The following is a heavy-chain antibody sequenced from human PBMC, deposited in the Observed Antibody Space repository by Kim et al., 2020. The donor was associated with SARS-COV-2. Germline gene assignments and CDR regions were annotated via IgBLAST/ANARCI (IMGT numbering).Heavy chain of an antibody. Sequence: GSTSYAQKFQGRVTMTRDTSTSTVYMELSSLRSEDTAVYYCARATSWFDPWGQGTLVTVSS. J-gene: IGHJ5*02. V-gene: IGHV1-46*01. D-gene: IGHD3-16*01. CDR3: ARATSWFDP. CDR2: GST.